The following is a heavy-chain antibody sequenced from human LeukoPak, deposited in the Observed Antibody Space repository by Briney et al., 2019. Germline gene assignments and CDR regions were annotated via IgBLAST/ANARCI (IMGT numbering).Heavy chain of an antibody. J-gene: IGHJ4*02. CDR2: IIPIFGTA. Sequence: ASVKVSCKASGGTFSSYAISWVRQAPGQGLEWMGGIIPIFGTANYAQKFQGRVTITADESTSTAYMGLSSLRSEDTAVYYCAGDGYYDSSGYPAPFDYWGQGTPVTVSS. V-gene: IGHV1-69*13. CDR1: GGTFSSYA. CDR3: AGDGYYDSSGYPAPFDY. D-gene: IGHD3-22*01.